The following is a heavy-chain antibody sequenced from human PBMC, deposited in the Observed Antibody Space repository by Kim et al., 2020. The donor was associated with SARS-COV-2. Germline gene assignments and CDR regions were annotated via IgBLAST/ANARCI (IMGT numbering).Heavy chain of an antibody. V-gene: IGHV3-23*01. D-gene: IGHD3-22*01. CDR2: ISGSGGST. J-gene: IGHJ5*02. CDR1: GFTFSSYA. CDR3: AKDVTPFYYDSSGYYLPCWFDP. Sequence: GGSLRLSCAASGFTFSSYAMSWVRQAPGKGLEWVSAISGSGGSTYYADSVKGRFTISRDNSKNTLYLQMNSLRAEDTAVYYCAKDVTPFYYDSSGYYLPCWFDPWGQGTLVTVSS.